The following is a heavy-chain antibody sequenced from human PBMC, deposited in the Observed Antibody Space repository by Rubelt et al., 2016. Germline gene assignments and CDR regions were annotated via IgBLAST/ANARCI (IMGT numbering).Heavy chain of an antibody. D-gene: IGHD3-22*01. CDR2: IYYSGST. CDR3: ARGPFQGYYDSSGYLDY. CDR1: GGSISSGGYS. J-gene: IGHJ4*02. V-gene: IGHV4-30-4*07. Sequence: QLQLQESGSGLVKPSQTLSLTCAVSGGSISSGGYSWSWIRQPPGKGLEWIGYIYYSGSTYYNPSLKSRVTISVATSKNQFSLKLSSVTAADTAGYYCARGPFQGYYDSSGYLDYWGQGTLVTVSS.